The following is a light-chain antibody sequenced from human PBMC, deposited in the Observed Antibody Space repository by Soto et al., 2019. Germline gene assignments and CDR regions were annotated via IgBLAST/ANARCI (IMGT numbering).Light chain of an antibody. Sequence: DIVLTQSPGTLSLSPGERATLSCRASQSVSSNYLAWYQQKPGQAPRLLIHGASTRATGVPDRFSGSGSGTDFTLTISRLEPEDFAVYHCQQDGSLSWTFGQGTKVEI. CDR1: QSVSSNY. CDR3: QQDGSLSWT. J-gene: IGKJ1*01. CDR2: GAS. V-gene: IGKV3-20*01.